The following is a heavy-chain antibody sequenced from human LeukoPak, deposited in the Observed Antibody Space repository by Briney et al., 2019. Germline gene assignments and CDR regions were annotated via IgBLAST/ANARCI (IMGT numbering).Heavy chain of an antibody. D-gene: IGHD4-23*01. V-gene: IGHV4-34*01. CDR1: GGSFSGYY. CDR2: IYYTGST. CDR3: ARLHYGGNYGYYYYYMDV. J-gene: IGHJ6*03. Sequence: SETLSLTCAVYGGSFSGYYWSWIRQPPGKGLEWIGSIYYTGSTYYNPSLTISVDTSKNQFSLKLSSVTAADTAVYYCARLHYGGNYGYYYYYMDVWGKGTTVTISS.